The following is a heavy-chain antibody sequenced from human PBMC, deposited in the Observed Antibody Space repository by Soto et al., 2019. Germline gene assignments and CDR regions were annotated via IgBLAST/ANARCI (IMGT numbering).Heavy chain of an antibody. Sequence: GGSLRLSCAASGFTFSSYGMHWVRQAPGKGLEWVAVIWYDGSNKYYADSVKGRFTISRDNSKNTLYLQMNSLRAEDTAVYYCARACGYCTSPSVGGPWDVWGQGTTVTVSS. D-gene: IGHD2-8*01. V-gene: IGHV3-33*01. J-gene: IGHJ6*02. CDR1: GFTFSSYG. CDR3: ARACGYCTSPSVGGPWDV. CDR2: IWYDGSNK.